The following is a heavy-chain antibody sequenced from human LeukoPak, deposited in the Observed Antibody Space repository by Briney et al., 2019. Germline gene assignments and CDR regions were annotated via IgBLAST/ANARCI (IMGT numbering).Heavy chain of an antibody. V-gene: IGHV1-2*02. CDR2: INPNSGGT. CDR1: GYTFTGYY. J-gene: IGHJ4*02. D-gene: IGHD1-14*01. CDR3: ARTYTVSPDFDY. Sequence: ASVKVSCKASGYTFTGYYVHWVRQAPGQGLEWMGWINPNSGGTNYAQRFQDRVSMTRDTYISTAYMELSRLRSDDTAVYYCARTYTVSPDFDYWGLGTLVTVSS.